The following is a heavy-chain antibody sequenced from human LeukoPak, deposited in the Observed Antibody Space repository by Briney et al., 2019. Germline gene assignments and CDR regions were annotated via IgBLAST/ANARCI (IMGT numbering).Heavy chain of an antibody. J-gene: IGHJ6*02. CDR2: ISAYSGNT. D-gene: IGHD1-26*01. CDR1: GYTFTSYG. Sequence: ASVKVSCKASGYTFTSYGISWVRQAPGQGLEWMGWISAYSGNTNYAQKLQGRVTMTTDTSTSTAYMELRSLRSDDTAVYYCARDLGYSGSYYGNYYYGMDVWGQGTTVTVSS. CDR3: ARDLGYSGSYYGNYYYGMDV. V-gene: IGHV1-18*01.